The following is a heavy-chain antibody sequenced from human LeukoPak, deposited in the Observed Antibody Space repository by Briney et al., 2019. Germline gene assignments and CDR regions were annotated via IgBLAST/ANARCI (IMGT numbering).Heavy chain of an antibody. CDR2: ISSSSSYI. Sequence: GGSLRLSCAASGFTFSSYWMSWVRQAPGKGLEWVSSISSSSSYIYYADSVKGRFTISRDNAKNSLYLQMNSLRAEDTAVYYCAREVYYDFWSGYYTNYYYCYMDVWGKGTTVTVSS. D-gene: IGHD3-3*01. V-gene: IGHV3-21*01. CDR3: AREVYYDFWSGYYTNYYYCYMDV. J-gene: IGHJ6*03. CDR1: GFTFSSYW.